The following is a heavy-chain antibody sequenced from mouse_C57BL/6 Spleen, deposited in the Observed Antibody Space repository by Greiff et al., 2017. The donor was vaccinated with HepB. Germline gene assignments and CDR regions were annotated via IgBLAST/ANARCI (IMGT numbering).Heavy chain of an antibody. CDR2: IDPSDSET. Sequence: VQLQQPGAELVRPGSSVKLSCKASGYTFTSYWMHWVKQRPIQGLEWIGNIDPSDSETHYNQKFKDKATLTVDKSSSTAYMQLSSLTSEDSAVYYGARAGYYDYGGYFDYWGQGTTLTVSS. V-gene: IGHV1-52*01. D-gene: IGHD2-4*01. CDR1: GYTFTSYW. CDR3: ARAGYYDYGGYFDY. J-gene: IGHJ2*01.